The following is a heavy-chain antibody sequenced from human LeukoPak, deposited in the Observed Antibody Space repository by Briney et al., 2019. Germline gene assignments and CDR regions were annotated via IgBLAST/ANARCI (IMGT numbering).Heavy chain of an antibody. J-gene: IGHJ6*02. D-gene: IGHD1/OR15-1a*01. CDR3: AREAVMPVAPVKIGTSDRPLYEYYGLDV. CDR2: IKEDGSEK. Sequence: PGGSLRLSCAASGFTFSNSWMTWVRQAPGKGLEWVANIKEDGSEKYYLGSVKGRFTISRDNSKNTLYLQMNSLRADDTAVYYCAREAVMPVAPVKIGTSDRPLYEYYGLDVWGQGTTVTVS. V-gene: IGHV3-7*03. CDR1: GFTFSNSW.